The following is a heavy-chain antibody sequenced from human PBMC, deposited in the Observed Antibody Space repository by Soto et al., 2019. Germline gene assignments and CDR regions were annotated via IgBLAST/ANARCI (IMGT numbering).Heavy chain of an antibody. CDR3: ARTRNGGVADSFDS. Sequence: GGSLRLSCAASGFTFSRHAIHWVRLTPGRGLEWVLAISRDGSYIYYTDSVKGRFTVSRDNSKNTVFVQMNRLIPDDTALYFCARTRNGGVADSFDSWGQGARVTVSS. CDR1: GFTFSRHA. CDR2: ISRDGSYI. D-gene: IGHD3-3*01. J-gene: IGHJ5*01. V-gene: IGHV3-30*04.